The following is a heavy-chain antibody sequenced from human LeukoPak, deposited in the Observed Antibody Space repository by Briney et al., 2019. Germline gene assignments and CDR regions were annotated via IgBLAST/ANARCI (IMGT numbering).Heavy chain of an antibody. V-gene: IGHV5-10-1*01. Sequence: GESLKISCKGSGYSFSSYWINWVRQMPGKGLEWMGRIDPSDSYTNYNPSFQGHVTISADKSISTAYLQWSSLKASDTAMYYCAVNLTGPDDYWGQGTLVTVSS. D-gene: IGHD3-9*01. CDR3: AVNLTGPDDY. J-gene: IGHJ4*02. CDR1: GYSFSSYW. CDR2: IDPSDSYT.